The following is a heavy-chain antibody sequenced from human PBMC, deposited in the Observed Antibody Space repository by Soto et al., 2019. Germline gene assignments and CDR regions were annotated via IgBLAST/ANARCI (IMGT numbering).Heavy chain of an antibody. J-gene: IGHJ4*02. CDR1: GFTFTNYA. CDR2: IWFDGNNK. D-gene: IGHD6-6*01. V-gene: IGHV3-33*01. CDR3: ARDFRSYGSSAPGPY. Sequence: GGSLRLSCAASGFTFTNYAVHWVRQAPGKGLERVAIIWFDGNNKYYGDSVGGRFTISRDNSKNTVYLQMNSLGTEDTAVYYCARDFRSYGSSAPGPYWGQGTLVTGSS.